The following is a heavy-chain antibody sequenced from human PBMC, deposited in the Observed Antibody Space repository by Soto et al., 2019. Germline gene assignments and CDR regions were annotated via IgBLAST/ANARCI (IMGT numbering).Heavy chain of an antibody. CDR1: GGTFSSYA. D-gene: IGHD6-13*01. V-gene: IGHV1-69*06. CDR2: IIPIFGTA. J-gene: IGHJ6*02. Sequence: ASVKVSCKASGGTFSSYAISWVRQAPGQGLEWMGGIIPIFGTANYAQKFQGRVTITADKSTSTAYMELSSLRSEDTAVYYCARAPPTQPGIAAAGQRGGYYYYGMDVWGQGTTVTVS. CDR3: ARAPPTQPGIAAAGQRGGYYYYGMDV.